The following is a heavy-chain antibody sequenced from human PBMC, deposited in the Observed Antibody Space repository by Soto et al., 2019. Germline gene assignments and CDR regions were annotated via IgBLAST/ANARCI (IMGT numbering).Heavy chain of an antibody. J-gene: IGHJ4*02. D-gene: IGHD4-17*01. CDR1: GGSVSSGSYY. Sequence: SETLSLTCTVSGGSVSSGSYYWSWIRQPPGKGLEWIGYIYYSGSTNYNPSLKSRVTISVDTSKNQFSLKLSSVTAADTAVYYCARVLPSDYFIDYWGQGTLVTVSS. CDR2: IYYSGST. V-gene: IGHV4-61*01. CDR3: ARVLPSDYFIDY.